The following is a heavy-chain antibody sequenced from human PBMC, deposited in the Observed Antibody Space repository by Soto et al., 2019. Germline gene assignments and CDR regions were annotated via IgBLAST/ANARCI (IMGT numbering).Heavy chain of an antibody. D-gene: IGHD2-2*02. V-gene: IGHV4-31*03. CDR1: GGSISSGGYY. Sequence: TLSLTCTVSGGSISSGGYYWSWIRQHPGKGLEWIGYIYYSGSTYYDPSLKSRVTISVDTSKNQFSLKLSSVTAADTAVYYCARVSAESYRDFDYWGQGTLVTVSS. CDR2: IYYSGST. J-gene: IGHJ4*02. CDR3: ARVSAESYRDFDY.